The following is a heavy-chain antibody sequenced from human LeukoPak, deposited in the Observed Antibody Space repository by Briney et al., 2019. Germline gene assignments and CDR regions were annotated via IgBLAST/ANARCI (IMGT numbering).Heavy chain of an antibody. J-gene: IGHJ4*02. CDR1: GYTFTGYY. CDR3: ARDASSGYYPKPMGY. V-gene: IGHV1-2*02. Sequence: ASVKVSCKASGYTFTGYYMHWVRQAPGQGLEWMGWINPNSGGTNYAQKFQGRVTMTRDTSISTAYMELSRLRSDDTAVYYCARDASSGYYPKPMGYWGQGTLVTVSS. CDR2: INPNSGGT. D-gene: IGHD3-22*01.